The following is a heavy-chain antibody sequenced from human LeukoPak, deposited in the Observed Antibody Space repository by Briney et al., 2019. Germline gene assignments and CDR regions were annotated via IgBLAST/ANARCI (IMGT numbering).Heavy chain of an antibody. CDR1: GFTFDDYA. D-gene: IGHD3-9*01. V-gene: IGHV3-9*01. J-gene: IGHJ4*02. Sequence: PGGSLRLSCAASGFTFDDYAMHWVRQAPGKGLEWVSGISWNSGSIGYADSVKRRFTISRDNAKNSLYLQMNSLRAEDTALYYCAKDNYDILTSNFDYWGQGTLVTVSS. CDR2: ISWNSGSI. CDR3: AKDNYDILTSNFDY.